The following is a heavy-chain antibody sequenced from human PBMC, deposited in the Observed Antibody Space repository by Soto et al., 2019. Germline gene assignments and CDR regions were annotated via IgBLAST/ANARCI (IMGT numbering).Heavy chain of an antibody. D-gene: IGHD3-9*01. CDR2: ISAYNGNT. CDR3: ARDLYYDILTGYPIHDAFDI. CDR1: GYTFTSYG. Sequence: ASVKVSCKASGYTFTSYGISWVRQATGQGLEWMGWISAYNGNTNYAQKLQGRVTMTTDTSTSTAYMELRSLRSDDTAVYYCARDLYYDILTGYPIHDAFDIWGQGTMVTVSS. J-gene: IGHJ3*02. V-gene: IGHV1-18*01.